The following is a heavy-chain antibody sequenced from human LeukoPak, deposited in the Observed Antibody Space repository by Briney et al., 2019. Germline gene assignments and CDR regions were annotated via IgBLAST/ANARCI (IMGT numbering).Heavy chain of an antibody. D-gene: IGHD3-9*01. J-gene: IGHJ4*02. CDR1: GFTFSSYA. Sequence: GGSLRLSCAASGFTFSSYAMSWVRQAPGKGLEWVSAISGSGGSTYYADSVKGRFTISRDNSKNTLYLQMNSLRAEDTAVYYCAKDRVRSSSELRCFDWLLGPFDYWGQGTLVTVSS. CDR3: AKDRVRSSSELRCFDWLLGPFDY. V-gene: IGHV3-23*01. CDR2: ISGSGGST.